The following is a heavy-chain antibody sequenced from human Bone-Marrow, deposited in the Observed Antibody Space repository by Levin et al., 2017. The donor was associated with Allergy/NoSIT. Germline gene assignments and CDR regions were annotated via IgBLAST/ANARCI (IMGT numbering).Heavy chain of an antibody. D-gene: IGHD6-19*01. V-gene: IGHV3-23*01. Sequence: GGSLRLSCAASGFTFSTYTMSWVRQAPGKGLEWVSDISASGGDTYYADSVKGWFTISRDNSKNTLYLQMNSLRVEDTAIYYCAKAGSISWYDCWGQGALVTVSS. J-gene: IGHJ5*01. CDR3: AKAGSISWYDC. CDR1: GFTFSTYT. CDR2: ISASGGDT.